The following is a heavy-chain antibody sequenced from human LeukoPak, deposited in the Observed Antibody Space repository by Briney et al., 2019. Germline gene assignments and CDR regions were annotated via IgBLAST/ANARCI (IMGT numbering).Heavy chain of an antibody. V-gene: IGHV1-18*04. D-gene: IGHD2-15*01. CDR3: ARGEAPYCSGGSCYVDY. CDR2: ISAYNGNT. Sequence: ASVKVSCKASGYTFTSYYMHWVRQAPGQGLEWMGWISAYNGNTNYAQKLQGRVTMTTDTSTSTAYMELRSLRSDDTAVYYCARGEAPYCSGGSCYVDYWGQGTLVTVSS. CDR1: GYTFTSYY. J-gene: IGHJ4*02.